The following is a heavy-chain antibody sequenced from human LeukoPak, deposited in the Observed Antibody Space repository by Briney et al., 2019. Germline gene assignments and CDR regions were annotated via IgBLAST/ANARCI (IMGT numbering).Heavy chain of an antibody. CDR3: ARDTVRFGEPRHYYYGMDV. CDR1: GYTFTSQG. Sequence: GASVKVSCKASGYTFTSQGISWVGQARGQGLEWMGWISAYNGNTNYAQKLQGRVTMTTHTSTSTAYMELRSLRSDDTAVYYCARDTVRFGEPRHYYYGMDVWGQGTTVTVSS. CDR2: ISAYNGNT. V-gene: IGHV1-18*01. J-gene: IGHJ6*02. D-gene: IGHD3-10*01.